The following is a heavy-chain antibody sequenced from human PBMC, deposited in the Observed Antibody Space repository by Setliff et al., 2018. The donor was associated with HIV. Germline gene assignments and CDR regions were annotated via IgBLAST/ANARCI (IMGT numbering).Heavy chain of an antibody. Sequence: SETLSLTCTVSGGSISGDFWTWIRQPAGEGLEWIGRTHASGTTQCEPSLKNRCSMSIDTSKNQFSLKLSSVTAADTAVYYCARDGRDRTTVTIYSLYGMDVWGQGTTVTVSS. CDR2: THASGTT. V-gene: IGHV4-4*07. CDR3: ARDGRDRTTVTIYSLYGMDV. J-gene: IGHJ6*02. CDR1: GGSISGDF. D-gene: IGHD4-17*01.